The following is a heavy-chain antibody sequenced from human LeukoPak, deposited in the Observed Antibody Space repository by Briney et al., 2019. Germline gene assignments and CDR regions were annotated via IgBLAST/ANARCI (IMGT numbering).Heavy chain of an antibody. V-gene: IGHV3-33*06. Sequence: PGGSLRLSCAASGFTFSSYGMHWVRQAPGKGLEWVAVIWYDGSNKYYADSVKGRFTISRDNSKNTLYLQMNSLRAEDTAVYYCAKDRSPDYYLSSNDIWGQGIMVTVSS. D-gene: IGHD3-22*01. J-gene: IGHJ3*02. CDR2: IWYDGSNK. CDR3: AKDRSPDYYLSSNDI. CDR1: GFTFSSYG.